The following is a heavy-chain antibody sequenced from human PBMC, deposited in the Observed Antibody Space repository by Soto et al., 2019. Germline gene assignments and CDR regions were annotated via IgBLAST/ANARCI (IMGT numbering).Heavy chain of an antibody. CDR3: AKGKSSGWYYFDY. D-gene: IGHD6-19*01. Sequence: GGSLRLSCAASRFSFSYYEMNWVRQAPGKGLEWVSYINSDGTITYYADSAKGRFTISRDNSKNTVYLQVNSLRADDTAIYYCAKGKSSGWYYFDYWXQGTPVTVSS. V-gene: IGHV3-23*01. CDR2: INSDGTIT. CDR1: RFSFSYYE. J-gene: IGHJ4*02.